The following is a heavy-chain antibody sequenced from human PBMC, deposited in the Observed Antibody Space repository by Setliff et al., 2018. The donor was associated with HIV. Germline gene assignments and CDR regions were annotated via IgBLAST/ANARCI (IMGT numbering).Heavy chain of an antibody. Sequence: SETLSLTCAVSRFSIRSGYHWGWIRQSPRKGLEWIGYIFHNGDTYYNPSLKSRVTISVDTSKNQFSLKLNSVTAADTAVYYCARLIDVRIFDYWGQGTLVTVS. CDR2: IFHNGDT. V-gene: IGHV4-38-2*01. CDR1: RFSIRSGYH. CDR3: ARLIDVRIFDY. J-gene: IGHJ4*02.